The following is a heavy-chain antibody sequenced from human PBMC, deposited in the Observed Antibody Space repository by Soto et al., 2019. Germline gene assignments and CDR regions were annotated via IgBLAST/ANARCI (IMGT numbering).Heavy chain of an antibody. Sequence: SETLSLTFAVYGGSFSGYYWSWIRQPPGKGLEWIGEINHSGSTNYNPSLKSRVTISVDTSKNQFSLKLSSVTAADTAVYYCARGYYYGSGSQINYYSGMDVWGQGTTVTVSS. CDR3: ARGYYYGSGSQINYYSGMDV. D-gene: IGHD3-10*01. CDR2: INHSGST. V-gene: IGHV4-34*01. CDR1: GGSFSGYY. J-gene: IGHJ6*02.